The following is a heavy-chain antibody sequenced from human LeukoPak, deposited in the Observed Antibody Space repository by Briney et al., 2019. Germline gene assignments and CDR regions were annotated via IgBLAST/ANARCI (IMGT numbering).Heavy chain of an antibody. CDR1: GFTFSNYA. D-gene: IGHD4-17*01. Sequence: GRSLRLSCAASGFTFSNYAMHWVRQAPGKGLEWVALISSDGSDKKYADSVKGRFTVSRDNSKNTLYLQMHSLKVEDTAVYYCARDAPEYGDYVGFDYWGQGTLVTVSS. J-gene: IGHJ4*02. V-gene: IGHV3-30-3*01. CDR3: ARDAPEYGDYVGFDY. CDR2: ISSDGSDK.